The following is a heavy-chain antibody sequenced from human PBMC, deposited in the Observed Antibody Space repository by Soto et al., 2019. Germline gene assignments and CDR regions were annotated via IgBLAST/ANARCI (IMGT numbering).Heavy chain of an antibody. V-gene: IGHV3-7*01. Sequence: HPGGSLRLSCAASGFTFSTYWMTWVRQAPGKGLEWVANIKQDGSQKYYVDSVKGRFTISRDNSKSTLYLQMNIMRAEDTAVYYCAKDHPDSSSWFFDXWGQGTLVTVSS. CDR1: GFTFSTYW. CDR3: AKDHPDSSSWFFDX. D-gene: IGHD6-13*01. CDR2: IKQDGSQK. J-gene: IGHJ4*02.